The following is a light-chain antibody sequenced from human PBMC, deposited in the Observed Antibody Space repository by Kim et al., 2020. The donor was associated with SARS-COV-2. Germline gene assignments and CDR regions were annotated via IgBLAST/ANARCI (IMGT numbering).Light chain of an antibody. V-gene: IGKV1-5*03. Sequence: AAVGDRVTISCRTSQNIGTYWAWYQHKPGKAPTLLVYQASSLEGGVPSRFSGSGSETEFILTINSLQPDDFATYYCQHYNSYPYTFGQGTKLEI. J-gene: IGKJ2*01. CDR3: QHYNSYPYT. CDR1: QNIGTY. CDR2: QAS.